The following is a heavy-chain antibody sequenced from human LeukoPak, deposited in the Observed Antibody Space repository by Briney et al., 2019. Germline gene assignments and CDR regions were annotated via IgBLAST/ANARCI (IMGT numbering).Heavy chain of an antibody. Sequence: GGSLRLSCAASGFTFSSYGMHWVRQAPGKGLEWVAFIRFDGSNKYYADSVKGRFTITRDNSKNTLYLQMNSLRTEDTAVYYCANADRRIDFWGQGTQVTVSS. CDR1: GFTFSSYG. CDR2: IRFDGSNK. V-gene: IGHV3-30*02. J-gene: IGHJ4*02. CDR3: ANADRRIDF.